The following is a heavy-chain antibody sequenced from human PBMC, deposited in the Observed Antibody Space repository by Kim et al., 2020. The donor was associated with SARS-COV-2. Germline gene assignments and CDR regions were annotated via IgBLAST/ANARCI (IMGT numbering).Heavy chain of an antibody. Sequence: SQTLSLTCDISGDSVSSNSAAWNWIRQSPSRGLEWLGRTYYRSKWFSDFAVSVESWITINADTSKNQLSLQLNSVIPEDTAVYFCAREATGGLDFFDYWGQGTLVTVSS. CDR3: AREATGGLDFFDY. J-gene: IGHJ4*02. D-gene: IGHD1-26*01. CDR1: GDSVSSNSAA. V-gene: IGHV6-1*03. CDR2: TYYRSKWFS.